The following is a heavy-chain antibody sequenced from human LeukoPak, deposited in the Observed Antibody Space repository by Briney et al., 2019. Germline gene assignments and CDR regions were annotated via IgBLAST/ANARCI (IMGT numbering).Heavy chain of an antibody. V-gene: IGHV3-30*05. CDR2: ISYDGSNK. Sequence: GGSLRLSCAASGFTFSSYGMHWVRQAPGKGLEWVAVISYDGSNKYYADSVKGRFTISRDNSKNTLYLQMNSLRAEDTAVYYCACDAARIGIPFDYWGQGTLVTVSS. D-gene: IGHD2-15*01. J-gene: IGHJ4*02. CDR1: GFTFSSYG. CDR3: ACDAARIGIPFDY.